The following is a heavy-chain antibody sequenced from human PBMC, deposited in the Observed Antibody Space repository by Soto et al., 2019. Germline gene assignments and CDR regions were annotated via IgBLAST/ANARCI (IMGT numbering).Heavy chain of an antibody. CDR3: VAVGEQFVF. D-gene: IGHD1-26*01. CDR1: GFTFSTYG. CDR2: IWYDGNNK. J-gene: IGHJ4*02. Sequence: QVQLVESGGGVVQPGRSLRLSCAASGFTFSTYGMHWVRQAPGKGLEWVATIWYDGNNKYYADSVKGRFTISRDNSKNTLYLQMNSLRAEDTAVYNCVAVGEQFVFWGQGTLVTVSS. V-gene: IGHV3-33*01.